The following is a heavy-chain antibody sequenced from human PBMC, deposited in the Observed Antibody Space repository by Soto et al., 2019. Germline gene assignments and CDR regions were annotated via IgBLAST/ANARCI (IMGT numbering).Heavy chain of an antibody. D-gene: IGHD5-12*01. J-gene: IGHJ3*02. Sequence: SETLSLTCTVPGGSISSYYWSWIRQPPGKGLDYIGYIYYSGSTNSNPSLKSRVTISVDTSKNQFSLRLSSVTAADTAVYYCARGYQGSGYIAFDIWGQGTMVTVSS. CDR1: GGSISSYY. V-gene: IGHV4-59*13. CDR3: ARGYQGSGYIAFDI. CDR2: IYYSGST.